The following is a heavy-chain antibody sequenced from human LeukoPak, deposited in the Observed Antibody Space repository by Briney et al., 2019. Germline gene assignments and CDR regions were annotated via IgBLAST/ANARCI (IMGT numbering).Heavy chain of an antibody. D-gene: IGHD4-17*01. CDR2: IKKDGSEK. J-gene: IGHJ4*02. CDR3: ASHDYGDYAFDY. CDR1: GSTFSKYW. Sequence: GGSLRLSCAASGSTFSKYWMSWVRQAPGKGLEWVANIKKDGSEKYYVDSVKGRFTISRDNAKNSLYLQMNSLRAEDTAVYYCASHDYGDYAFDYWGQGTLVTVSS. V-gene: IGHV3-7*01.